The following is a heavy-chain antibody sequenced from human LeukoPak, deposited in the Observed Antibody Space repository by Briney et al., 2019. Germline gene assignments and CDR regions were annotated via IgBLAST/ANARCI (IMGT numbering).Heavy chain of an antibody. J-gene: IGHJ4*02. CDR1: GFSFSTYA. CDR3: AKERITGTYFDY. D-gene: IGHD1-20*01. V-gene: IGHV3-21*01. CDR2: VSSASSHV. Sequence: PGGSLRLSCVASGFSFSTYAMNWVRQAPGKGPEWVSYVSSASSHVYYADSVRGRFIISRDNAKNTLYLQMNSLRAEDTAVYYCAKERITGTYFDYWGQGTLVTVSS.